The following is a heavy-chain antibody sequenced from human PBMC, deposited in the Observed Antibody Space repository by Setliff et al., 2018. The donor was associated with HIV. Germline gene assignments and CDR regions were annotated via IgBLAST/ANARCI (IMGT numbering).Heavy chain of an antibody. J-gene: IGHJ3*02. D-gene: IGHD2-21*02. V-gene: IGHV1-8*03. Sequence: ASVKVSCKASGYTFTSYDINWVRQATGQGLEWMGWMNPNSGNTGYAQKFQGRVTITRNTSISTAYMELSSLRSEDTALYYCATWGGDWVLDAFDIWGQGTMVTVSS. CDR3: ATWGGDWVLDAFDI. CDR2: MNPNSGNT. CDR1: GYTFTSYD.